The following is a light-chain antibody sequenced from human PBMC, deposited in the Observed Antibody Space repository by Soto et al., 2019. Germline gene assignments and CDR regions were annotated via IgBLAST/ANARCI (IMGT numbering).Light chain of an antibody. CDR1: QSVSSSY. CDR2: DAS. Sequence: EIVLTQSPATLSLSPGERATLSCGASQSVSSSYLAWYQQKPGLAPRLLMYDASSRATGIPDRFSGSGSGTDFTLTISRLESEDFAVYYCQQYGSSPSTFGQGTKLEIK. J-gene: IGKJ2*01. CDR3: QQYGSSPST. V-gene: IGKV3D-20*01.